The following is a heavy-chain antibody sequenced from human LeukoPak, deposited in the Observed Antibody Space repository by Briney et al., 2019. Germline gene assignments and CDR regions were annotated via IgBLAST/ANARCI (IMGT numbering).Heavy chain of an antibody. CDR1: GYTFTDYY. CDR3: ARGYLYYYDVSGYPFDY. Sequence: VASVKVSCKASGYTFTDYYMHWVRQAPGQGLEWMGWTNPNSGGTNYAQKFQGRVTMTRDTSISTAYMGLRRLRSDDTAVYYCARGYLYYYDVSGYPFDYWGQGTLVTVSS. CDR2: TNPNSGGT. J-gene: IGHJ4*02. V-gene: IGHV1-2*02. D-gene: IGHD3-22*01.